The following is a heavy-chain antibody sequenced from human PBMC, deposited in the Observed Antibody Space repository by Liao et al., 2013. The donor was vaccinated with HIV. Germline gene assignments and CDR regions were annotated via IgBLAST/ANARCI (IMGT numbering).Heavy chain of an antibody. J-gene: IGHJ4*02. V-gene: IGHV4-39*07. Sequence: QLQLQESGPGLVKPSETLSLTCSVSGGSIMSTTYYWAWIRQPPGKGLEWIGSIHYSLGSFYYPSLKSRVTISVDTAKNKFSLRLRSLTAADTAVYYCATAFKVGIFDNWGQGTLVTVAS. CDR1: GGSIMSTTYY. CDR3: ATAFKVGIFDN. CDR2: IHYSLGS. D-gene: IGHD2-21*01.